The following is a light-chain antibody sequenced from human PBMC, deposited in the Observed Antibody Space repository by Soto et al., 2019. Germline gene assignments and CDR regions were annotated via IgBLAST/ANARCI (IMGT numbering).Light chain of an antibody. CDR3: QQYNSWPSKT. J-gene: IGKJ1*01. Sequence: EIVMTQSPATLSVSPGERATLSCRASQSVSSNLAWYQQKPGQAPRLLIYGASTRATGIPARFSGSGSGTEFTLTISSLQSEDFAVYYCQQYNSWPSKTFGQGTKVDIK. CDR1: QSVSSN. CDR2: GAS. V-gene: IGKV3-15*01.